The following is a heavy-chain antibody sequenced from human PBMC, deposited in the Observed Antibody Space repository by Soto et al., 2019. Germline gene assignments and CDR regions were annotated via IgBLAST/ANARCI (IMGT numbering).Heavy chain of an antibody. CDR1: GGSVSGSY. Sequence: PSETLPLTCAFYGGSVSGSYWIWIRQPPGQGLEWIGEVHDSGSTKYNPSLKSRVTISVDTSKNQFSLSLNSVTAADTAVYYCARVMAPSYSSHAVKLVWFDPWGQGTLVTVS. D-gene: IGHD6-13*01. V-gene: IGHV4-34*01. CDR3: ARVMAPSYSSHAVKLVWFDP. CDR2: VHDSGST. J-gene: IGHJ5*02.